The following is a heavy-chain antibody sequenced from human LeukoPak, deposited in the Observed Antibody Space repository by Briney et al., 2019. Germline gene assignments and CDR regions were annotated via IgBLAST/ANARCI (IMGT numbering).Heavy chain of an antibody. V-gene: IGHV3-23*01. Sequence: GGSLRLPCAASGFTFSTYAMSWVRQAAGKGLEWVSLISGSGGGTYYPDSVKGRFTISRDNSKNTLYLQMNSLRAEDTAVYYCARDLLPTAMVTDYYYYYYMDVWGKGTTVTVSS. CDR3: ARDLLPTAMVTDYYYYYYMDV. D-gene: IGHD5-18*01. J-gene: IGHJ6*03. CDR1: GFTFSTYA. CDR2: ISGSGGGT.